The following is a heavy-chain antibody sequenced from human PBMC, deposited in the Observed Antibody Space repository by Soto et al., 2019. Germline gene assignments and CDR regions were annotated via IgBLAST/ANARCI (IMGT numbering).Heavy chain of an antibody. CDR2: ISAYNGNT. CDR3: ARDRGIVIVGGTIPDY. Sequence: QVQLVQSGAEVKKPGASVKVSCKASGYTFTSYGISWVRQAPGQGLEWLGWISAYNGNTNYARNLQGRVTVTADTSTTTAYMELRSLRPDDTAVYYCARDRGIVIVGGTIPDYWGQGTLVTVSS. D-gene: IGHD1-26*01. CDR1: GYTFTSYG. V-gene: IGHV1-18*01. J-gene: IGHJ4*02.